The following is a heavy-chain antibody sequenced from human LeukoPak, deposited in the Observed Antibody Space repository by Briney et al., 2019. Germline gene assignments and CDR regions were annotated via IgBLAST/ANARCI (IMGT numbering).Heavy chain of an antibody. CDR3: LRGRRLLLSFGWFTP. Sequence: GSSVKDSCQASGGTYSSYAFSWVRQAPGQGIDWMGRIIPILGIANYARKFHGRVTITADKSTRTAYIELTNQREEDRAVCYLLRGRRLLLSFGWFTPGRQGSLVT. V-gene: IGHV1-69*04. D-gene: IGHD3-10*01. CDR2: IIPILGIA. CDR1: GGTYSSYA. J-gene: IGHJ5*02.